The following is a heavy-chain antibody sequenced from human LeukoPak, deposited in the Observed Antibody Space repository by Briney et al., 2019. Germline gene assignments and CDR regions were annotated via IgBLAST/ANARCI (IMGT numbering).Heavy chain of an antibody. CDR2: IKEDGSEK. CDR3: ATDRYSVFDY. CDR1: GLTFSSYW. D-gene: IGHD2-15*01. J-gene: IGHJ4*02. Sequence: QPGGSLRLSCAASGLTFSSYWMSWVLQAPGKGLEWVADIKEDGSEKYYVDSVKGRFTISRDNAKNSLFLQMDSLRAEDTAVYYCATDRYSVFDYWGQGTMVTVSS. V-gene: IGHV3-7*05.